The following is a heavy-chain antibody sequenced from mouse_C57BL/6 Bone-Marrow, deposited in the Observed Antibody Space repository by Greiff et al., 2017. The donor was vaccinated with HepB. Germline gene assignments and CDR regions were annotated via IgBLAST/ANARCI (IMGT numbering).Heavy chain of an antibody. CDR3: ARLPY. Sequence: EVKLQESGGGLVQPGGSLKLSCAASGFTFSDYYMYWVRQTPEKRLEWVAYISNGGGSTYYPDTVKGRFTISRDNSKNTLYLQMSRLKSEDTAMYYCARLPYWGQGTLVTVSA. CDR2: ISNGGGST. CDR1: GFTFSDYY. J-gene: IGHJ3*01. V-gene: IGHV5-12*01.